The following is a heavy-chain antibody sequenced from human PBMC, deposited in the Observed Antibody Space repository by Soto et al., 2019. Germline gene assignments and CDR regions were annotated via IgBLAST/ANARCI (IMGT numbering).Heavy chain of an antibody. CDR1: GFTFSSYW. Sequence: EVQLVESGGGLVQPGGSLRLSCAASGFTFSSYWMSWVRQAPGKGLEWVATIRKDGSEKYYVDSVRGRFTISRDNAKNSLYLQMNSLRAEDTAVYYCARRGYSTGVGGSSSNRNWFDPWGQGTLVTVSS. V-gene: IGHV3-7*05. J-gene: IGHJ5*02. CDR2: IRKDGSEK. CDR3: ARRGYSTGVGGSSSNRNWFDP. D-gene: IGHD6-13*01.